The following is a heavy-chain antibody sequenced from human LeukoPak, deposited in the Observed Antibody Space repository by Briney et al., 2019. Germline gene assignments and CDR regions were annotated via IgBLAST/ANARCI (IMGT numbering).Heavy chain of an antibody. Sequence: GGSLRLSCVASRVSFDTYAMSWVRQPPGKGLEWVSGISDTGRKRHYTDSVKGRFTISRDNSKNTLHLQMNSLRAEDTALYFCAKDNDNGDYYYYFASWGQGTLVTVSS. CDR1: RVSFDTYA. D-gene: IGHD2-21*02. V-gene: IGHV3-23*01. CDR3: AKDNDNGDYYYYFAS. CDR2: ISDTGRKR. J-gene: IGHJ4*02.